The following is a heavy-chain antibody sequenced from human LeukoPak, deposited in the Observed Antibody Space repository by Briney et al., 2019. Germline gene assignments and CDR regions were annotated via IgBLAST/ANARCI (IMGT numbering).Heavy chain of an antibody. J-gene: IGHJ3*02. V-gene: IGHV3-30*18. CDR2: ISYDGSNK. CDR1: GFTFSSYG. D-gene: IGHD3-22*01. Sequence: GRSLRLSCAASGFTFSSYGMHWVRQAPGKGLEWVAVISYDGSNKYYADSVKGRFTISRDNSKNTLYLQMNSLRAEDTAVYYCAKDWGTYYYDSSGYSAFDIWGQGTMVTVSS. CDR3: AKDWGTYYYDSSGYSAFDI.